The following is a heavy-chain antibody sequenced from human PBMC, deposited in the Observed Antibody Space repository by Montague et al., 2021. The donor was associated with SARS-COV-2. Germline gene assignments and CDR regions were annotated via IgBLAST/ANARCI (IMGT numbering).Heavy chain of an antibody. CDR3: ARSHAYGYGADAPDI. V-gene: IGHV4-61*02. Sequence: TLSLTCTVSGDSISSGNFHWNWIRQPAGEEPAWIGRMCISGISAYNHSHKSRVTISLDTSKNQVSLKLTSVTAADMAVYYSARSHAYGYGADAPDIWGQGTMVTVSS. J-gene: IGHJ3*02. D-gene: IGHD5-18*01. CDR1: GDSISSGNFH. CDR2: MCISGIS.